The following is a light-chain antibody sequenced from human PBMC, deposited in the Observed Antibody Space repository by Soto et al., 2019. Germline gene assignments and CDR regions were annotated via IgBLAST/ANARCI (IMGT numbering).Light chain of an antibody. CDR2: QVS. V-gene: IGKV2-30*01. J-gene: IGKJ1*01. CDR3: MQGTHWPWT. CDR1: QGLVYSNGHAY. Sequence: DAVRTQSPLSLPFTFGQPAAISCRSSQGLVYSNGHAYLIWFQQRPGQSPRSLIYQVSTRDAGVPDRFSGSVSGTYFTRTISRVEAEDVGLYYCMQGTHWPWTFGQGTKVEIK.